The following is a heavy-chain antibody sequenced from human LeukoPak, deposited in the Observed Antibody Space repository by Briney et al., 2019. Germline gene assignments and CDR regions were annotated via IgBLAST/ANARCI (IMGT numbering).Heavy chain of an antibody. V-gene: IGHV3-15*01. D-gene: IGHD3-3*01. CDR3: TTDSDDFDY. Sequence: GGSLRLSCAASGSTFSNAWMSWVRQAPGKGLEWVGRIKSKSDGETTDYAAPVKGRFTISRDDSKNTLYLQMNSLKTEDTALYYCTTDSDDFDYWGQGTLVTVSS. CDR1: GSTFSNAW. CDR2: IKSKSDGETT. J-gene: IGHJ4*02.